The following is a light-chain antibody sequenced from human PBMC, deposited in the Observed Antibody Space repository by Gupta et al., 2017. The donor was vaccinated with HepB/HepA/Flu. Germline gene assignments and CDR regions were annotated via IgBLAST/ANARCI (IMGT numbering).Light chain of an antibody. V-gene: IGKV3-20*01. CDR2: SAS. Sequence: VLTLSPGTLSFSPGERATLSCRASQYVSSTYLAWYQQRPGQAPRLLIYSASNRATGIPDRFSGSGSGTDFTLTISRLEPEDFAVYYCHHYGSSSWTFGQGTEVEIK. CDR1: QYVSSTY. CDR3: HHYGSSSWT. J-gene: IGKJ1*01.